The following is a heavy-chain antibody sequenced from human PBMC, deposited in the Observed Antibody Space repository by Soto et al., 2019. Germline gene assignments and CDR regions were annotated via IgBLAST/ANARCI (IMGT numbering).Heavy chain of an antibody. J-gene: IGHJ5*02. CDR3: AHRPPYYDILTGYFYNWFDP. V-gene: IGHV2-5*01. CDR2: IYWNVDK. D-gene: IGHD3-9*01. CDR1: GFSLSTSGVG. Sequence: QITLKESGPTLVKPTQTLTLTCTFSGFSLSTSGVGVGWIRQPPGKALEWLAIIYWNVDKRYSPSLKSRLTMTKDTSKIQAVLTMTSMDPVETATYYCAHRPPYYDILTGYFYNWFDPWGQGTLVTVSS.